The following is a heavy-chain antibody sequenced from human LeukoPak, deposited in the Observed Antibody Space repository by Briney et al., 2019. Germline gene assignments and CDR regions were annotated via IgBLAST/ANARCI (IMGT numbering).Heavy chain of an antibody. CDR1: GGSFSGYY. V-gene: IGHV4-34*01. CDR2: INHSGST. J-gene: IGHJ4*02. CDR3: ARAPTYGDSPGY. D-gene: IGHD4-17*01. Sequence: SETLSLTCAVYGGSFSGYYWSWIRQPPGKGLEWIGEINHSGSTNYNPSLKSRVTISVDTSKNQFSLKLSSVTDADTAVYYCARAPTYGDSPGYWGQGTLVTVSS.